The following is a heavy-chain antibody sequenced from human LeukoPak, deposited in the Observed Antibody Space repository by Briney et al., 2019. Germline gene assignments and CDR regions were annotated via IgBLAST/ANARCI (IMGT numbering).Heavy chain of an antibody. CDR2: INSDGSST. CDR1: GFTFSSYW. V-gene: IGHV3-74*01. Sequence: GGSLRLSCAASGFTFSSYWMHRVRQAPGKGLVWVSRINSDGSSTSYADSVKGRFTISRDNAKNTLYLQMNSLEAEDTAVYNCVKGASDYPYWYFDLWGRGALVTVSS. J-gene: IGHJ2*01. D-gene: IGHD3-16*01. CDR3: VKGASDYPYWYFDL.